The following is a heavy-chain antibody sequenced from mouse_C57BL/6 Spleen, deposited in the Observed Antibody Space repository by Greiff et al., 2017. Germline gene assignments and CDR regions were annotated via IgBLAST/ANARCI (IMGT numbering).Heavy chain of an antibody. J-gene: IGHJ3*01. CDR3: ARPHYGRSSAWFAY. CDR2: ISSGSSTI. Sequence: EVKLVESGGGLVKPGGSLKLSCAASGFTFSDYGMHWVRQAPEKGLEWVAYISSGSSTIYYAATVKGRFTISRDNAKNTLFLQMTSLRSEDTAMYYCARPHYGRSSAWFAYWGQGTLVTVSA. D-gene: IGHD1-1*01. CDR1: GFTFSDYG. V-gene: IGHV5-17*01.